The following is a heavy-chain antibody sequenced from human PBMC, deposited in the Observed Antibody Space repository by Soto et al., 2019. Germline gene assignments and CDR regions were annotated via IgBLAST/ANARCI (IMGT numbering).Heavy chain of an antibody. CDR2: ISYDGSNK. D-gene: IGHD5-12*01. Sequence: QVQLVESGGGVVQPGRSLRLSCAASGFTFSSYGMHWVRQAPGKGLEWVAVISYDGSNKYYADSVKGRFTISRDNSKNTLYLQMNSLRAEETAVYYCAQGSVATLYWGQGTLVTVSS. CDR3: AQGSVATLY. J-gene: IGHJ4*02. CDR1: GFTFSSYG. V-gene: IGHV3-30*18.